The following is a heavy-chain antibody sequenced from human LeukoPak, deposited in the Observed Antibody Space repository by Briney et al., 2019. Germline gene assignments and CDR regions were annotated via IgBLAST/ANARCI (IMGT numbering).Heavy chain of an antibody. CDR3: ARDQISGSRDGYYGMDV. CDR1: GFTFSNYW. Sequence: GGSLRLSCAASGFTFSNYWMHWVRQAPGKGLVWVSRIKSDGSSTSYADSVKGRFTISRDNAKNTLYLQMNSLRAEDTAVYYCARDQISGSRDGYYGMDVWGKGTTVTVSS. J-gene: IGHJ6*04. CDR2: IKSDGSST. D-gene: IGHD1-26*01. V-gene: IGHV3-74*01.